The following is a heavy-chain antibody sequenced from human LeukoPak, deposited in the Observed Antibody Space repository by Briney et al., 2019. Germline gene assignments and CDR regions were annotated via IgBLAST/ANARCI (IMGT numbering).Heavy chain of an antibody. CDR2: ISGSGGTT. D-gene: IGHD5-12*01. Sequence: PGGSLRLSCAASGFTFSSFAMNWVRQAPGKGLEWVSSISGSGGTTYYADSVKGRFTISRDNSRNTLYLQMNSLRAEDTAVYYCAKSAGIVATNWFDPWGQGTLVIVSS. CDR3: AKSAGIVATNWFDP. J-gene: IGHJ5*02. CDR1: GFTFSSFA. V-gene: IGHV3-23*01.